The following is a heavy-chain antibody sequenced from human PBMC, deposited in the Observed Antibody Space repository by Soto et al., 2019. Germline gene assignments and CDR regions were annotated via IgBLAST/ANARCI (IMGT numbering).Heavy chain of an antibody. CDR1: GYTFTSHY. J-gene: IGHJ6*03. V-gene: IGHV1-46*03. Sequence: ASVKVSCKASGYTFTSHYMHWVRQAPGQGLEWMGIINPSGGSTSYAQKFQGRVTMTRDTSTSTVYMELSSLRSEDTAVYYCDRVLISDHVIPYYCDYDLDVCGKGTRVTVSS. D-gene: IGHD3-16*01. CDR2: INPSGGST. CDR3: DRVLISDHVIPYYCDYDLDV.